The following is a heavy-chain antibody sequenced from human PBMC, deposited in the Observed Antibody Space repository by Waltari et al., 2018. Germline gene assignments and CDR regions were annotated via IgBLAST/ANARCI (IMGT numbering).Heavy chain of an antibody. CDR1: GYSISSGYY. D-gene: IGHD6-19*01. V-gene: IGHV4-38-2*01. CDR2: IYHSGST. J-gene: IGHJ4*02. CDR3: ARHRYSSGSFDY. Sequence: QVQLQESGPGLVKPSETLSLTCAVPGYSISSGYYWGRIRQPPGKGLEWIGSIYHSGSTYYNPSLKSRVTISVDTSKNQFSLKLSSVTAADTAVYYCARHRYSSGSFDYWGQGTLVTVSS.